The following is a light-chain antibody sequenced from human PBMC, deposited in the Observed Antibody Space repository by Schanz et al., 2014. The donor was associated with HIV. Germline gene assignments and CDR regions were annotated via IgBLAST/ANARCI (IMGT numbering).Light chain of an antibody. J-gene: IGKJ1*01. CDR3: QQYNNWWT. V-gene: IGKV3-15*01. CDR2: GAS. CDR1: QSITSN. Sequence: EIVLTQSPGTLSLSPGERATLSCRASQSITSNYLAWYRQTPGQAPRLLIYGASTRATGIPARFSGRGSGTDFTLTISGLQSEDFAVYYCQQYNNWWTFGQGTKVEIK.